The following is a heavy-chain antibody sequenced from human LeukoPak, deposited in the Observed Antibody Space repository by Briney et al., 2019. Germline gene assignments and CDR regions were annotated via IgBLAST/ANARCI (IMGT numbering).Heavy chain of an antibody. CDR3: ARAKGRAGTYFYYYMDV. J-gene: IGHJ6*03. Sequence: GGSLRLSCAASGFTFSSYAMHWVRQAPGKGLEWVAVISYDGSNKYYADSVKGRFTISRDNSKNTLYLQMNSLRAEDTAVYYCARAKGRAGTYFYYYMDVWGKGTTVTVSS. V-gene: IGHV3-30*04. D-gene: IGHD6-13*01. CDR2: ISYDGSNK. CDR1: GFTFSSYA.